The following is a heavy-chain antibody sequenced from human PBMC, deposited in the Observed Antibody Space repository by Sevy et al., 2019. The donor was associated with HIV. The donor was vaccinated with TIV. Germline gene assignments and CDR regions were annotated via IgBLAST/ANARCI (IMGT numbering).Heavy chain of an antibody. CDR3: AKSEGYTSTWVDAFDI. D-gene: IGHD6-13*01. J-gene: IGHJ3*02. CDR1: GFTFSSYA. V-gene: IGHV3-23*01. Sequence: GGSLRLSCAASGFTFSSYAMSWVRQAPGKGLEWVSAISGGGVNTYYADSVKGRFTISRDNSRNTLSLQMNSLRADDTAVYYCAKSEGYTSTWVDAFDIWGQGTMVTVSS. CDR2: ISGGGVNT.